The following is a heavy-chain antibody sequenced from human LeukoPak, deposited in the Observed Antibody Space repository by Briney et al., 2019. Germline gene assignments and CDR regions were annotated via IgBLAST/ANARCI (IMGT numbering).Heavy chain of an antibody. Sequence: GGSLRLSCAASGFTFSSYAMHWVRQTPGKGLEWVAVISYDGSNKYYADSVKGRFTISRDNSKNTLYLQMNSLRAEDTAVYYCARDPGYDCSGGSCPSYYGMDVWGQGTTVTVSS. D-gene: IGHD2-15*01. J-gene: IGHJ6*02. V-gene: IGHV3-30-3*01. CDR1: GFTFSSYA. CDR3: ARDPGYDCSGGSCPSYYGMDV. CDR2: ISYDGSNK.